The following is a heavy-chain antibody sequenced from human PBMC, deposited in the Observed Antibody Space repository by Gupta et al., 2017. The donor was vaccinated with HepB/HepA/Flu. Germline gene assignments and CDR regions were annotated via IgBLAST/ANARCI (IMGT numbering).Heavy chain of an antibody. CDR3: ARGRLWGRDAFDI. J-gene: IGHJ3*02. CDR1: GFTFSSYS. V-gene: IGHV3-21*01. D-gene: IGHD7-27*01. Sequence: EVQLVESGGGLVKPGGSLRLSCAASGFTFSSYSMNWVRQAPGKGLEWVSSISSSSSYIYYADSVKGRFTISRDNAKNSLYLQMNSLRAEDTAVYYCARGRLWGRDAFDIWGQGTMVTVSS. CDR2: ISSSSSYI.